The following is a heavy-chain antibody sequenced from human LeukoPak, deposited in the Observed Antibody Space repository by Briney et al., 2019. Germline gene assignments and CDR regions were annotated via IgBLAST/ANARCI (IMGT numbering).Heavy chain of an antibody. V-gene: IGHV3-23*01. CDR3: ARGGVDFWSGYLYFDY. CDR1: GFTFSSYA. D-gene: IGHD3-3*01. Sequence: PGGSLRLSCAASGFTFSSYAMSWVRQSPGKGLEWVSAISGSGGSTYYADSVKGRFTISRDNSKNTLYLQMNSLRAEDTAVYYCARGGVDFWSGYLYFDYWGQGTLVTVSS. J-gene: IGHJ4*02. CDR2: ISGSGGST.